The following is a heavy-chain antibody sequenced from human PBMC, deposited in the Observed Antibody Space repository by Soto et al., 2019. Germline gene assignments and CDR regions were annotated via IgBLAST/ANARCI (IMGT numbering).Heavy chain of an antibody. J-gene: IGHJ3*02. D-gene: IGHD6-19*01. CDR1: GGSISSYY. Sequence: PSETLSLTCTVSGGSISSYYWSWIRQPPGKGLEWIGYIYYSGSTNYNPSLKSRVTISVDTSQNQFSLKLSSVTAADKAVYYCAREIRIAVPGTRGVALGIGGQGTMVTVSS. CDR3: AREIRIAVPGTRGVALGI. CDR2: IYYSGST. V-gene: IGHV4-59*01.